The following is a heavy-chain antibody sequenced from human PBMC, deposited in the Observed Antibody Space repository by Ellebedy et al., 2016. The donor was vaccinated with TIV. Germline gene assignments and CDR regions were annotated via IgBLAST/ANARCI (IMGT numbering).Heavy chain of an antibody. CDR1: GFSLSTSGVG. J-gene: IGHJ4*02. V-gene: IGHV2-5*01. D-gene: IGHD4-11*01. Sequence: SGPTLVKPTQTLTLTCTFSGFSLSTSGVGVGWIRKPPGKALAWLALIYWNDDKRYSPSLKSRLTITKDTSQNQVVLTITNMDPVDTATYYSAHSPGGGSNYVVLVYWGQGTLVTVSS. CDR3: AHSPGGGSNYVVLVY. CDR2: IYWNDDK.